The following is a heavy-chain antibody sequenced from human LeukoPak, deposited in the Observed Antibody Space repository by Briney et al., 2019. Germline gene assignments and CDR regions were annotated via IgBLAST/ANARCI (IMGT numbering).Heavy chain of an antibody. D-gene: IGHD2-2*01. Sequence: SETLSLTCTVSGGSITSYYWSWIRQSPGKGLEWIGYVSYTGSTNYNPSLQSRVTMSIDTSKNRFSLKLSSVTAADTAVYYCASGGYCSSTSCYPTWFDPWGQGTLVTVSS. J-gene: IGHJ5*02. CDR1: GGSITSYY. V-gene: IGHV4-59*01. CDR2: VSYTGST. CDR3: ASGGYCSSTSCYPTWFDP.